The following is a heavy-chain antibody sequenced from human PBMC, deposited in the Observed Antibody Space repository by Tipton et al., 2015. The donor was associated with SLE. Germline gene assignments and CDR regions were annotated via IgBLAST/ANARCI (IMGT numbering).Heavy chain of an antibody. CDR3: AREFLNPVTTVHYYFDL. D-gene: IGHD4-11*01. CDR2: TYYRSKWYS. Sequence: GLVKPSQTLSLTCAISGDSVSSNSAAWNWIRQSPSRGLEWLGRTYYRSKWYSDYAVSVKSRVTINPDTSKNHFSLKLISVTAADTAVYYCAREFLNPVTTVHYYFDLWGRGTLVTVSS. V-gene: IGHV6-1*01. J-gene: IGHJ2*01. CDR1: GDSVSSNSAA.